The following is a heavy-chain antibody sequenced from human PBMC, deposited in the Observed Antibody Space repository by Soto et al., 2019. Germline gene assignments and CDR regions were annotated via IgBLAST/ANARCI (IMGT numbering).Heavy chain of an antibody. J-gene: IGHJ4*02. CDR3: AREAPNWYFDY. V-gene: IGHV3-7*01. Sequence: EVQLVESGGGLVQPGGSLRLSCAASGFTFSSYWMSWVRQAPGKGLEWVANMNQDGSEKYYVDSVKGRFTISRDNAKNSLYLQMNSLRAEDTAVYYCAREAPNWYFDYWGQGTLVTVSS. CDR1: GFTFSSYW. CDR2: MNQDGSEK.